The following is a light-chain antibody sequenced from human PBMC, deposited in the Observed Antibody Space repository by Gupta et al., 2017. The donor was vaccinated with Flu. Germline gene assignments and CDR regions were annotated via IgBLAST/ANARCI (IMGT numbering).Light chain of an antibody. Sequence: EIVMTQSPATLSVSPGERATLSCRASQSVSSNLAWYQQKPGQAPRLLIYGASTRATGIPARFSGSGSETEFTLTISSLQSEDFAVYYCQQYNNWQAFGQGTKVEFK. J-gene: IGKJ1*01. V-gene: IGKV3-15*01. CDR1: QSVSSN. CDR2: GAS. CDR3: QQYNNWQA.